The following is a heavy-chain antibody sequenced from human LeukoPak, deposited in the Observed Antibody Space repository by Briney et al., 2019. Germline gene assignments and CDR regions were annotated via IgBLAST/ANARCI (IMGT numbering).Heavy chain of an antibody. CDR1: GYTFTSYG. J-gene: IGHJ3*02. V-gene: IGHV1-18*01. Sequence: ASVKVSCKASGYTFTSYGISWVRQAPGQGLEWMGWISAYNGNTNYAQKLQGRVTMTTDTSTSTAYMERRSLRSDDTAVYYCARYRSRRYQLLLPRLAFAFDIWGQGTMVTVSS. D-gene: IGHD2-2*01. CDR2: ISAYNGNT. CDR3: ARYRSRRYQLLLPRLAFAFDI.